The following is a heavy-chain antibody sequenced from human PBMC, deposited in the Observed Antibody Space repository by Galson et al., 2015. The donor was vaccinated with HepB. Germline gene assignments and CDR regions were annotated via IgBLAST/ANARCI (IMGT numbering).Heavy chain of an antibody. CDR1: GFTFSSYS. CDR2: ISSSSSSTSTI. J-gene: IGHJ4*02. CDR3: ARSSHSSSWPYPIDY. Sequence: SLRLSCAASGFTFSSYSMNWVRQAPGKGLEWLSYISSSSSSTSTIYYADSVKGRFTISRDNAKNSLYLQMNSLRDEDTAVYYCARSSHSSSWPYPIDYWGQGTLVTVSS. V-gene: IGHV3-48*02. D-gene: IGHD6-13*01.